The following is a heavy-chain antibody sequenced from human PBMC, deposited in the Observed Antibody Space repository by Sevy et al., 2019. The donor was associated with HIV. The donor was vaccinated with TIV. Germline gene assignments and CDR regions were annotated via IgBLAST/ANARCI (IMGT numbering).Heavy chain of an antibody. V-gene: IGHV1-69*13. J-gene: IGHJ4*01. D-gene: IGHD3-10*01. Sequence: ASVKVSCKASGGIFRSNAISWVRQAPGQGLEWMGGIIAVFGTTNYAQKFQGRVTVTADESRSTAYMELSSLRSEDTAVYYCARDKYYYVSGSFDYWGQGTQLTVSS. CDR1: GGIFRSNA. CDR3: ARDKYYYVSGSFDY. CDR2: IIAVFGTT.